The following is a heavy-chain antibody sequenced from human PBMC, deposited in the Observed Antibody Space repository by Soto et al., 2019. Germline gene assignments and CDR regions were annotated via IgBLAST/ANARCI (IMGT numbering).Heavy chain of an antibody. J-gene: IGHJ4*02. CDR1: GFTFSSYA. D-gene: IGHD2-21*02. CDR2: ISDSGGST. V-gene: IGHV3-23*01. Sequence: AGGSLRLSCAASGFTFSSYAMSWVRQAPGKGLQWVSVISDSGGSTYYADSVKGRFTISRDNSKNTLYLLMSSLRAEDTAVYYCAKVLKVTPNFDYWGQGTLVTAPQ. CDR3: AKVLKVTPNFDY.